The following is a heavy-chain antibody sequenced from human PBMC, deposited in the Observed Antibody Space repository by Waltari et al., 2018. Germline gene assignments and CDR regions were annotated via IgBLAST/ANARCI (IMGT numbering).Heavy chain of an antibody. D-gene: IGHD3-16*01. CDR3: AGEGGGESWGQHFDY. Sequence: QVQLVQSGAEVKKPGASVKVSCKASGYTFTSYGISWVRQAPGQGLEWMGWISAYNGNTNYAQKLQGRVTMTTDTSTSGAYMERRSLRSDGAGGYYCAGEGGGESWGQHFDYWGQGTLVTVSS. J-gene: IGHJ4*02. V-gene: IGHV1-18*01. CDR2: ISAYNGNT. CDR1: GYTFTSYG.